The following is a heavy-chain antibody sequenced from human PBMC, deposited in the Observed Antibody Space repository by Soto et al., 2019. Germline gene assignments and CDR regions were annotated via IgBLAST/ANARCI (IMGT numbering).Heavy chain of an antibody. CDR1: GFTFSSYA. J-gene: IGHJ3*02. V-gene: IGHV3-23*01. Sequence: EVQLLESGGGLVQPGGSLRLSCAASGFTFSSYAMSWVRQAPGKGLEWVSAISGSGGTTYYADSVKGRFTFSRDNSKNTVDLPMNSLRAEGPAVYYCAKTANGWFSAFDIWGQGTMVTVSS. CDR2: ISGSGGTT. D-gene: IGHD6-19*01. CDR3: AKTANGWFSAFDI.